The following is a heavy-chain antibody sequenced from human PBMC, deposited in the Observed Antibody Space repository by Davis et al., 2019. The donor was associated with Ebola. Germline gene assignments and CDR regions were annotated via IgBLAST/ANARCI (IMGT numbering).Heavy chain of an antibody. CDR1: GYTFTDYN. CDR3: ARGGGSTQSGIDY. J-gene: IGHJ4*02. D-gene: IGHD3-10*01. CDR2: VILKSGAT. V-gene: IGHV1-2*06. Sequence: ASVKVSCKASGYTFTDYNIHWMRQAPGQGLEWLGRVILKSGATNYAQKFQGRVTMTRDTSISTAYMELRSLTSDDTAVYYCARGGGSTQSGIDYWGQGTLVTVSS.